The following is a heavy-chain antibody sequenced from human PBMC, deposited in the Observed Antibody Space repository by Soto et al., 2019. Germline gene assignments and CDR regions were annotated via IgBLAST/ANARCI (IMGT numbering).Heavy chain of an antibody. CDR3: ARQADYRGYYYYGMDV. Sequence: PSETLSLTCTVSGGSISSSSYYWGWIRQPPGKGLEWIGSIYYSGSTYYNPSLKSRVTISVDTSKNQFSLKLSAVTAADTAVYYCARQADYRGYYYYGMDVWGQGTTVTVSS. D-gene: IGHD4-17*01. V-gene: IGHV4-39*01. CDR1: GGSISSSSYY. J-gene: IGHJ6*02. CDR2: IYYSGST.